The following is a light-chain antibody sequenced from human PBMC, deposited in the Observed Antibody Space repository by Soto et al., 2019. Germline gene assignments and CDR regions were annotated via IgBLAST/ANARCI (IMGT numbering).Light chain of an antibody. V-gene: IGKV1-33*01. CDR2: DAY. CDR1: QDIGNS. CDR3: QQANSFPLT. Sequence: DIQMTQSPPSLSASVGDRVTITCQASQDIGNSLNWYQHKPGKAPKLVIYDAYNLETGVPSTFSGSGYGTDFTFTISSLQPEDFATYYCQQANSFPLTFGGGTKVDSK. J-gene: IGKJ4*01.